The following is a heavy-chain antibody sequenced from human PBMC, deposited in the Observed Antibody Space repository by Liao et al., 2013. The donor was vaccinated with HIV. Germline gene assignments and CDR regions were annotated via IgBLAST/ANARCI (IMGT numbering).Heavy chain of an antibody. CDR1: AGSINSGGYS. D-gene: IGHD3-22*01. Sequence: QVQLQESGPGLVKPSQTLSLTCAVSAGSINSGGYSWSWIRQPPGKGLEWIGYRYHSGATYYNPSLRSRVTISVHTSQDQISLRLNSVTAADTAVYYCARAVSSDNYHDAFDIWGQGTVVTVSS. CDR3: ARAVSSDNYHDAFDI. CDR2: RYHSGAT. V-gene: IGHV4-30-2*01. J-gene: IGHJ3*02.